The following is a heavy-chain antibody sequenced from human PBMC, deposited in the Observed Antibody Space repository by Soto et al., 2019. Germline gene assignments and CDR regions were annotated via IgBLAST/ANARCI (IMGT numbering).Heavy chain of an antibody. CDR3: ATAPGPY. D-gene: IGHD2-21*02. J-gene: IGHJ4*02. V-gene: IGHV4-59*12. CDR2: IYHSGST. CDR1: GGSMSSYY. Sequence: SETLSLTCTVSGGSMSSYYWSWIRQPPGKGLEWIGYIYHSGSTNYNPSLKSRVTISVDRSKNQFSLKLTSVTAADTAVYYCATAPGPYWGQGTLVTVSS.